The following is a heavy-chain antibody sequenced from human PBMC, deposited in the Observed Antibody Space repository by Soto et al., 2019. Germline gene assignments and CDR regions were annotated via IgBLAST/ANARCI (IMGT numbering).Heavy chain of an antibody. J-gene: IGHJ3*02. Sequence: QVQLVESGGGVVQPGRSLRLSCAASGFTFSSYAMHWVRQAPGKGLEWVAVISYDGSNKYYADSVKGRFTISRDNSKNTLYLQMSSLRAEDTAVYYCARIVVVPAADRDAFDIWGQGTMVTVSS. CDR1: GFTFSSYA. V-gene: IGHV3-30-3*01. CDR2: ISYDGSNK. CDR3: ARIVVVPAADRDAFDI. D-gene: IGHD2-2*01.